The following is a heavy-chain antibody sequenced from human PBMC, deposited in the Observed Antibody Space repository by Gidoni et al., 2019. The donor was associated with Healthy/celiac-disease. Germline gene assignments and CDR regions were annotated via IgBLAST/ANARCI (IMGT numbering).Heavy chain of an antibody. CDR1: GGTFGSYH. J-gene: IGHJ3*02. CDR3: ARELSRVVPAAQNDAFDI. Sequence: QVQLVQSGAEVKKPGSSVKVYCKDSGGTFGSYHRSWVRQAPGQGLEWMGRIIAILGIANYAQKFQGRGTITADKSTSTAYMELRSLRSADTAVYYCARELSRVVPAAQNDAFDIWGQGTMVTVSS. V-gene: IGHV1-69*04. CDR2: IIAILGIA. D-gene: IGHD2-2*01.